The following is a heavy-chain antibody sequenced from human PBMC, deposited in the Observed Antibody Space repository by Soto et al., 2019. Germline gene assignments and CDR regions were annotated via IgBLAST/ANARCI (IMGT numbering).Heavy chain of an antibody. J-gene: IGHJ4*02. V-gene: IGHV4-61*01. CDR1: GGSISSVSYY. Sequence: SETLSLTCTVSGGSISSVSYYWGWIRQPPGKGLEWIGYIYYSGSTNYNPSLKSRVTISVDTSKNQFSLKLSSVTAADMAVYYCARAYGGYADYWGQGALVTVSS. D-gene: IGHD5-12*01. CDR3: ARAYGGYADY. CDR2: IYYSGST.